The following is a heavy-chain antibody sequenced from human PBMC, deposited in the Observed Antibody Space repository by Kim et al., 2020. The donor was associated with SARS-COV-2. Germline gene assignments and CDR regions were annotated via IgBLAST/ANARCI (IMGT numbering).Heavy chain of an antibody. Sequence: SETLSLTCTVSGGSISDNNYYWGCIRQPPGQGLEWIGNFYYRGSTHYNPSLKSRVTISVDTSKNQLSLNLSSVTAADTAVYYCARVIRPGWYFDLWGRGT. CDR2: FYYRGST. CDR1: GGSISDNNYY. J-gene: IGHJ2*01. CDR3: ARVIRPGWYFDL. V-gene: IGHV4-39*01. D-gene: IGHD3-16*02.